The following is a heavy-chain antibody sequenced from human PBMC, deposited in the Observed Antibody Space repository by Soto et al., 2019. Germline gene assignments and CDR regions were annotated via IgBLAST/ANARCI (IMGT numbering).Heavy chain of an antibody. V-gene: IGHV3-33*01. J-gene: IGHJ4*02. D-gene: IGHD4-17*01. Sequence: QVQLVESGGGVVQPGRSLRLSCAASGFTFSSYGMHWVRQAPGKGLEWVAVIWYDGSNKYYSDSVKGRFTISRDNSKNTLYLQMNRLRAEDTAVYYCARDQGYGGNGAFGYWGQGTLVTVSS. CDR2: IWYDGSNK. CDR1: GFTFSSYG. CDR3: ARDQGYGGNGAFGY.